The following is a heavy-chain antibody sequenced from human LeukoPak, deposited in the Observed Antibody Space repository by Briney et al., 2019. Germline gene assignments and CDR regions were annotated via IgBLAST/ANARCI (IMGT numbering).Heavy chain of an antibody. CDR3: ARLLAYGSGAEAFDY. J-gene: IGHJ4*02. CDR2: IKQDGSEK. Sequence: GGSLRLSCAASGFTFSSYWMSWVRQAPGKGLEWVANIKQDGSEKYYVDSVKGRFTISRDNAQNSLFLQMNSLRAGDTAVYYCARLLAYGSGAEAFDYWGQGTLVTVSS. D-gene: IGHD3-10*01. CDR1: GFTFSSYW. V-gene: IGHV3-7*01.